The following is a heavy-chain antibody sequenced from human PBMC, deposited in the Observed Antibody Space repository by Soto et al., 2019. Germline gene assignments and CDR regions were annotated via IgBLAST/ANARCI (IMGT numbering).Heavy chain of an antibody. CDR2: ISAYNGNT. Sequence: QVQLVQSGAEVKKPGASVKVSCRASGYTFTSYVISWVRQAPAQGLEWMGWISAYNGNTNFAQKLQGRVTMTTDTSXXTAYWELRSLRSDDTAVYYCARVGATVAGPYGMDVWGQGTTVTVSS. CDR1: GYTFTSYV. J-gene: IGHJ6*02. D-gene: IGHD6-19*01. CDR3: ARVGATVAGPYGMDV. V-gene: IGHV1-18*01.